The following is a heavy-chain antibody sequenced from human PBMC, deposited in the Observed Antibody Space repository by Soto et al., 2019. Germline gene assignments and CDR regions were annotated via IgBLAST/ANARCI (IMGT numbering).Heavy chain of an antibody. Sequence: GGSLRLSCVASAVTFSNCAMIWFRQAPGKGLEWVSGITGNSSSTYYADSVKGRFTISRDNAKNSLYLQMSSLRAEDTALYYCAKDRARRSSYSSGDDAFDIWGQGTMVTVSS. CDR1: AVTFSNCA. J-gene: IGHJ3*02. V-gene: IGHV3-23*01. CDR2: ITGNSSST. CDR3: AKDRARRSSYSSGDDAFDI. D-gene: IGHD6-19*01.